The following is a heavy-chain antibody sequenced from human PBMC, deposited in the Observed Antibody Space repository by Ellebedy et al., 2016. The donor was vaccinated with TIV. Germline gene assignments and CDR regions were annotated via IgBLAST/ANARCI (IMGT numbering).Heavy chain of an antibody. D-gene: IGHD4-17*01. CDR2: IYHSGST. Sequence: MPSETLSLTCTVSGYSIRSGYYWGWIRQPPGKGLEWIGSIYHSGSTYYNPSLKSRVTISVDPSKNQFSLKLSSVTAAYTAVYYCARGMSYGNNHYWGQGTLVTVSS. CDR3: ARGMSYGNNHY. V-gene: IGHV4-38-2*02. J-gene: IGHJ4*02. CDR1: GYSIRSGYY.